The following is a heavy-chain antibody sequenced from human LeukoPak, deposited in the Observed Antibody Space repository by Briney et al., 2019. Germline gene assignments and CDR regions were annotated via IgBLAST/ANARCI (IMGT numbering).Heavy chain of an antibody. Sequence: PGRSLRLSCAGSGFTFDDYAMHWVRQAPGKGLEWVSGISWKSGSIGYADSVKGRFTISRDNAKNSLYLQMNSLRAEDTALYYCGKDRYYDSSGYYTDYWGQGTLVTVSS. CDR1: GFTFDDYA. V-gene: IGHV3-9*01. J-gene: IGHJ4*02. D-gene: IGHD3-22*01. CDR2: ISWKSGSI. CDR3: GKDRYYDSSGYYTDY.